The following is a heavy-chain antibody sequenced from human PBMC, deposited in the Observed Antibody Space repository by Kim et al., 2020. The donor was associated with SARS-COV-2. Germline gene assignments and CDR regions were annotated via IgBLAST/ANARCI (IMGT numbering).Heavy chain of an antibody. CDR2: INHSGST. V-gene: IGHV4-34*01. D-gene: IGHD3-10*01. Sequence: SETLSLTCAVYGGSFSGYYWSWIRQPPGKGLEWIGEINHSGSTNYNPSLKSRVTISVDTSKNQFSLKLSSVTAADTAVNYCARGRGSGRGYYYYMDVWGKGTTVTVSS. CDR3: ARGRGSGRGYYYYMDV. CDR1: GGSFSGYY. J-gene: IGHJ6*03.